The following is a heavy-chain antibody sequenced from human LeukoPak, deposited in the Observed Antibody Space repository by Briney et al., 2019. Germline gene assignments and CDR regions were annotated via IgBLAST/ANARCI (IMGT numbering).Heavy chain of an antibody. V-gene: IGHV3-7*01. CDR1: GFSFDSSW. J-gene: IGHJ6*04. CDR2: IKQDGSEK. Sequence: PGGSLRLSCAASGFSFDSSWMNWVRQAPGKGLEWVANIKQDGSEKYYVDSVKGRFTTSRDNAKNSLYLQMNSLRAEDTAVYYCAELGITMIGGVWGKGTTVTISS. CDR3: AELGITMIGGV. D-gene: IGHD3-10*02.